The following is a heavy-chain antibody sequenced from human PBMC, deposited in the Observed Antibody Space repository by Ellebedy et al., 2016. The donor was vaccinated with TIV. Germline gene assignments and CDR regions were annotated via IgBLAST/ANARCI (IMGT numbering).Heavy chain of an antibody. Sequence: GESLKISCEASGFSFSTYWLNWVRQAPGKGLEWVAHIKEDGSEKYYVDSVKGRFTISRDNSKNTLYLQMHSLRAEDTAVYYCVRARPYCGGDCFSFGNWGQGSLVTVSS. CDR1: GFSFSTYW. CDR2: IKEDGSEK. V-gene: IGHV3-7*01. CDR3: VRARPYCGGDCFSFGN. J-gene: IGHJ4*02. D-gene: IGHD2-21*02.